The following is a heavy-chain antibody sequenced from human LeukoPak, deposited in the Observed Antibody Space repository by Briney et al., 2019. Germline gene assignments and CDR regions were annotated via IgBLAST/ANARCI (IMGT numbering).Heavy chain of an antibody. J-gene: IGHJ5*02. CDR1: GGTFSSYT. Sequence: SVKVSCKASGGTFSSYTISWVRQARGQGLEWMGRIIPILGIANYAQKFQGRVTITEDKSTSTAYMELSSLRSEDTAVYYCARRPYYDFWSGYIPNWFDPWGQGTLVTVSS. CDR3: ARRPYYDFWSGYIPNWFDP. CDR2: IIPILGIA. V-gene: IGHV1-69*02. D-gene: IGHD3-3*01.